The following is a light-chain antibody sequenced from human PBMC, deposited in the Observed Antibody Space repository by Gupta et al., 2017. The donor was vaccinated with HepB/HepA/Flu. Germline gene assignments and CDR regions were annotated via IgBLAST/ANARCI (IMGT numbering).Light chain of an antibody. CDR2: DAS. V-gene: IGKV3-11*01. CDR1: QSVSSS. Sequence: EIVLTQSPVTLSLSPGERASLSCRASQSVSSSLAWYQHKPGQAPRLLIYDASSRATGIPARFSGSGSGTDFTLTSRSLEPGDFAVYYCQQRSNSWTFGQGTKVEIK. J-gene: IGKJ1*01. CDR3: QQRSNSWT.